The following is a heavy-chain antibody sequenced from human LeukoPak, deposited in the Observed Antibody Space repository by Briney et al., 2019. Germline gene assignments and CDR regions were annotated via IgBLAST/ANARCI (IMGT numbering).Heavy chain of an antibody. J-gene: IGHJ4*02. CDR3: AKESRGKYDY. D-gene: IGHD3-16*01. CDR1: GFTFDDYA. V-gene: IGHV3-43D*03. Sequence: GGSLLLSCAASGFTFDDYAMHWVRQAPGKGLEWVSLISWDGGSTYYADSVKGRFTISRDNSKNSLYLQMNSLRAEDTALYYCAKESRGKYDYWGQGTLVTVSS. CDR2: ISWDGGST.